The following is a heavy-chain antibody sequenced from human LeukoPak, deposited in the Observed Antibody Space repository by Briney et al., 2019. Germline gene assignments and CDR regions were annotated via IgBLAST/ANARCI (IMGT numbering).Heavy chain of an antibody. Sequence: SEPLSLTCTVSGYSISSGYYWGWLRQPPGKGLEWIGSIYYSGSTYYNPSLKSRVTISVDMSKNQFSLKLSSVTAADTAVYYCARVKGRLSWFDPWGQGTLVTVSS. J-gene: IGHJ5*02. CDR3: ARVKGRLSWFDP. V-gene: IGHV4-38-2*02. CDR2: IYYSGST. CDR1: GYSISSGYY.